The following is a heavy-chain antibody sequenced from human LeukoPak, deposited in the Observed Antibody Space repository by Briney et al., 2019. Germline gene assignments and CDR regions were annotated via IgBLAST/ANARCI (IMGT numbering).Heavy chain of an antibody. Sequence: PGGSLRLSCAASGFTFSSYSMNWVRQAPGKGLEWVSSFSSGSSYIYYADSVKGRFTISRDNAKNSLYLQMNSLRAEDTAVYYCAREDCSGGSCYFGYWGQGTLVTVSS. D-gene: IGHD2-15*01. CDR2: FSSGSSYI. CDR1: GFTFSSYS. CDR3: AREDCSGGSCYFGY. J-gene: IGHJ4*02. V-gene: IGHV3-21*01.